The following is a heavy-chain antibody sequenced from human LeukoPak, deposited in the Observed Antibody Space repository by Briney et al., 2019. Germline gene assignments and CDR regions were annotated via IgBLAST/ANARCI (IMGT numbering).Heavy chain of an antibody. J-gene: IGHJ4*02. D-gene: IGHD3-16*02. CDR3: ARGEDLRLGELSPFDY. CDR1: GGSFSGYY. V-gene: IGHV4-59*01. CDR2: IYYSGST. Sequence: SETLSLTCAVYGGSFSGYYWSWIRQPPGKGLEWIGYIYYSGSTNYNPSLKSRVTISVDTSKNQFSLKLSSVTAADTAVYYCARGEDLRLGELSPFDYWGQGTLVTVSS.